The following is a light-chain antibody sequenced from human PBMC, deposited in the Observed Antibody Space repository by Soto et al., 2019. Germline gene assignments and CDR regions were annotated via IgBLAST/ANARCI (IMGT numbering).Light chain of an antibody. CDR1: SSDVGGYNY. Sequence: QSVLTQPPSASGSPGQSVTISCTGTSSDVGGYNYVSWYQQYPGKAPKLMIYEVSKRPSGVPGRFSGSKSGNTASLTVSVLQTEDEPDYYCSSYAGSYTVVFGRGTKLTLL. CDR3: SSYAGSYTVV. CDR2: EVS. V-gene: IGLV2-8*01. J-gene: IGLJ2*01.